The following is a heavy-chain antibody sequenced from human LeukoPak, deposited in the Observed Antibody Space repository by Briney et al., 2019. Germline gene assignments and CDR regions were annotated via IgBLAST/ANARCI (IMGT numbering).Heavy chain of an antibody. CDR1: GFTFSSYA. CDR2: ISGSGGST. V-gene: IGHV3-23*01. CDR3: AKDGSSGWLRNAFDI. D-gene: IGHD6-19*01. Sequence: GGSLRLSCAASGFTFSSYAMSWVRQAPGKGLEWVSAISGSGGSTYYIDSVKGRFTISRDNSKNTLFLQMTSLRAEDTAIYYCAKDGSSGWLRNAFDIWGQGTMVTVSS. J-gene: IGHJ3*02.